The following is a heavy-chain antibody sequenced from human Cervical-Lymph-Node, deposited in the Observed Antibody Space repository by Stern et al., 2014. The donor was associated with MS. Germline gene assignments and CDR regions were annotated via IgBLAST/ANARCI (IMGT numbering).Heavy chain of an antibody. CDR3: ARSSCSGADDCYLHWFDS. V-gene: IGHV1-2*02. J-gene: IGHJ5*01. D-gene: IGHD2-15*01. CDR2: INPSNGYT. Sequence: QVQLVQSGAAMKKPGASVKVSCKTSGYTFSAYEMNWLRQAPGQGFEWMGRINPSNGYTKSAQKFLGRFTMTRDTSMGTAYMELTSLRSDDTAVYYCARSSCSGADDCYLHWFDSWGQGTLVTVS. CDR1: GYTFSAYE.